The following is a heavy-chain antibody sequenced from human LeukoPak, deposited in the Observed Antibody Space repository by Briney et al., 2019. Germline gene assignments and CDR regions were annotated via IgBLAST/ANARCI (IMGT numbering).Heavy chain of an antibody. Sequence: GPTLVKPTQTLTLTCTFSGFSLSTTGVGVGWICQPPGKALECLALIYWNDDKRYSTSLKSRLTITKETSKNQVVLTMTNMDPVDTATYYCAHDSGSSNVDYWGQGTLVTVSS. CDR3: AHDSGSSNVDY. CDR1: GFSLSTTGVG. J-gene: IGHJ4*02. D-gene: IGHD3-10*01. V-gene: IGHV2-5*01. CDR2: IYWNDDK.